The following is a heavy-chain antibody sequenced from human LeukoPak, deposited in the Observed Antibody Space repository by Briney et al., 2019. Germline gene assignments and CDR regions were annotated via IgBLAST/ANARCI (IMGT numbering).Heavy chain of an antibody. CDR3: LAAAGTIG. CDR2: VNNDGSTT. CDR1: GFTFSSYW. J-gene: IGHJ4*02. D-gene: IGHD6-13*01. V-gene: IGHV3-74*01. Sequence: GGSLRLSCAASGFTFSSYWMHWVRQAPGKGLVWVSRVNNDGSTTNYTDSVKGRFTISRDNTKNTLYLQMNSLRAEDTAVYFCLAAAGTIGWGQGTLVTVSS.